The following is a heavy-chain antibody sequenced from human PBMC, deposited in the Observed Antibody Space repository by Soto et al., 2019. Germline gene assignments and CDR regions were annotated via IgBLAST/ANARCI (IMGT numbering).Heavy chain of an antibody. CDR3: AKDLGHYYDSSSYFDD. Sequence: GGSLRLSCAAPGFTFSSYDIHWVRQAPGKGLEWVAVISYDGSNKYYADSVKGRFTISRDNSKNTLYLQMNSLRAEDTAVYYCAKDLGHYYDSSSYFDDWGQGTLVTVSS. CDR1: GFTFSSYD. V-gene: IGHV3-30*18. CDR2: ISYDGSNK. D-gene: IGHD3-22*01. J-gene: IGHJ4*02.